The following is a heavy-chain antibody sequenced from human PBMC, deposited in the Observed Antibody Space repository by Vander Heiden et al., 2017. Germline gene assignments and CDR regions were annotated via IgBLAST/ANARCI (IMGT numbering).Heavy chain of an antibody. D-gene: IGHD2-15*01. Sequence: EVQLVESGGGLVQPGRSLRLSCAASGFTFDDYAMHWVRQAPGKGLGWVAGISWNSGSIGYADSVKGRFTISRDNAKNSLYLQMNSLRAEDTALYYCAKDTAANIGFDYWGQGTLVTVSS. CDR2: ISWNSGSI. J-gene: IGHJ4*02. CDR1: GFTFDDYA. CDR3: AKDTAANIGFDY. V-gene: IGHV3-9*01.